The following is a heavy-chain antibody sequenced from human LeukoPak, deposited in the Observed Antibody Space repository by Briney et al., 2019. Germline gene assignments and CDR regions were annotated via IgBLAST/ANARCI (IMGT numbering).Heavy chain of an antibody. J-gene: IGHJ6*02. CDR1: GGSISSYY. Sequence: PSETLSLTCTVSGGSISSYYWSWIRQPAGKGLEWIGRIYTSGSTNYNPSLKSRVTISVDTSKNQFSLKLSSVTAADTAVYYCARGIAVAGIGPYYYYYGMDVWGQGTTVTVSS. CDR3: ARGIAVAGIGPYYYYYGMDV. CDR2: IYTSGST. D-gene: IGHD6-19*01. V-gene: IGHV4-4*07.